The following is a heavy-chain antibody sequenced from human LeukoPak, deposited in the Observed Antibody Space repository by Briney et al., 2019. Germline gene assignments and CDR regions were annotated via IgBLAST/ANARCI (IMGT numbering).Heavy chain of an antibody. CDR3: AKDKVRGVIPYYFDY. CDR2: ISGSGGST. CDR1: GFTFSSYA. V-gene: IGHV3-23*01. D-gene: IGHD3-10*01. Sequence: PGGSLRLSCAASGFTFSSYAMSWVRQAPGKGLEWVSAISGSGGSTYYADSVKGRFTISRDNSKNTLYLQMNSLRAEDTAVYYCAKDKVRGVIPYYFDYLGQGTLVTVSS. J-gene: IGHJ4*02.